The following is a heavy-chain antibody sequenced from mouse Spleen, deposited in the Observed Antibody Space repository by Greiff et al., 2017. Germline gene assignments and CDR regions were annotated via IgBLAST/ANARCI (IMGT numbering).Heavy chain of an antibody. CDR1: GFTFSSYA. D-gene: IGHD4-1*01. J-gene: IGHJ2*01. V-gene: IGHV5-9-1*01. Sequence: EVKLMESGGGLVKPGGSLKLSCAASGFTFSSYAMSWVRQTPEKRLEWVATISSGGSYTYYPDSVKGRFTISRDNAKNTLYLQMSSLRSEDTAMYYCARRGLTGSYYFDYWGQGTTLTVSS. CDR2: ISSGGSYT. CDR3: ARRGLTGSYYFDY.